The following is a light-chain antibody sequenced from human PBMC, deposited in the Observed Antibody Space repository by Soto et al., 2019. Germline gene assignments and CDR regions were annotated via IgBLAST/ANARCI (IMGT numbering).Light chain of an antibody. CDR1: QNASRF. CDR3: QQSFLLPFT. J-gene: IGKJ4*01. CDR2: AAS. Sequence: DIQMTQSPSSLSASVGDRVTITCRASQNASRFLNWYQQKLGKAPKLLIYAASNLHIGVPSRFSGSGSGTDFTLTIGGLQPEDFASYFCQQSFLLPFTFCGGTKVEI. V-gene: IGKV1-39*01.